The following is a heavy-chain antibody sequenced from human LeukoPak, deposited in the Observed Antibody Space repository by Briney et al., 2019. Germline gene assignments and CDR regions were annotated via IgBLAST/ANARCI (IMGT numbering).Heavy chain of an antibody. V-gene: IGHV1-69*05. CDR1: GGTFSSYA. Sequence: SVKVSCKASGGTFSSYAISWVRQAPGQGLEWMGGIIPIFGTANYAQKFQGRVTITTDESTSTAYMELSSLRSEDTAVYYCARVNLSGVTTFLFDYWGQGTLVTVSS. J-gene: IGHJ4*02. D-gene: IGHD4-17*01. CDR3: ARVNLSGVTTFLFDY. CDR2: IIPIFGTA.